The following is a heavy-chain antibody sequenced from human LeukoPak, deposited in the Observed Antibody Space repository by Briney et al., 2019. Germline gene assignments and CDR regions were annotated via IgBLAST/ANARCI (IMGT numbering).Heavy chain of an antibody. D-gene: IGHD4-23*01. V-gene: IGHV4-59*12. Sequence: PSETLSLTCTVSAGSFNSYYWSWIRQPPGKGLEWIGYIDYSGSTTYNPSLKSRLTISVDTSKNQFSLKLNSVTAADTAVYYCARDESAVGGPGYYFDYWGQGTLVTVSS. CDR1: AGSFNSYY. CDR3: ARDESAVGGPGYYFDY. CDR2: IDYSGST. J-gene: IGHJ4*02.